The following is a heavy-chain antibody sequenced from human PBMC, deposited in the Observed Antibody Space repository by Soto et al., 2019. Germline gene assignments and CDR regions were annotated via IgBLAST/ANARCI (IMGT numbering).Heavy chain of an antibody. D-gene: IGHD3-10*01. V-gene: IGHV3-23*01. CDR2: ISSSGGST. J-gene: IGHJ5*02. CDR1: GFTFAGYA. Sequence: EVQLLESGGGLIQPGGSLRLSCAASGFTFAGYAMSWVRQAPGKGLEWVSDISSSGGSTYYADSVKGRFTISRDNXRXTXXLQMISLRADETVGYYCAKGGSLVRGGRPTRCFAPWGKGGLVTVSS. CDR3: AKGGSLVRGGRPTRCFAP.